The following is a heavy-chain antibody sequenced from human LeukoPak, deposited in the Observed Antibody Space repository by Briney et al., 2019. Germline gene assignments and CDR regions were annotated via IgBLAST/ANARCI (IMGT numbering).Heavy chain of an antibody. Sequence: SGGSLRLSCAASGFTLANYWMTWVRQLPGMGLEWVATIKPDGSDKFYVDSVKGRFTISRDNAKNSLFLQMNSLRDEDTAVYYCVEGPPVTSHWGQGTLVTVSS. V-gene: IGHV3-7*01. CDR1: GFTLANYW. D-gene: IGHD4-17*01. CDR2: IKPDGSDK. CDR3: VEGPPVTSH. J-gene: IGHJ4*02.